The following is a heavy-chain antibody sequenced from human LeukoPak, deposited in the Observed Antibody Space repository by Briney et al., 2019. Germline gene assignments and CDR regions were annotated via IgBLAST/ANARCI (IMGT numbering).Heavy chain of an antibody. CDR1: GFTFSSYW. CDR3: ATRRASGSYYAGYVL. Sequence: GGSLRLSCAAAGFTFSSYWMHWVRQAPGKGLVWVSRINSDGSSTSYADSVKGRFTISRDNAKNALYLQMNSLRAEDTAVYYCATRRASGSYYAGYVLWGQGTLVTVSS. CDR2: INSDGSST. D-gene: IGHD1-26*01. V-gene: IGHV3-74*01. J-gene: IGHJ4*02.